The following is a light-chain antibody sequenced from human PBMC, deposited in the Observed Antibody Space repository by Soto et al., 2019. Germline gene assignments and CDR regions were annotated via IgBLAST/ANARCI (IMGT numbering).Light chain of an antibody. J-gene: IGKJ1*01. CDR1: QSVSSN. Sequence: EVVMTQSPTTLSVSPGERATLSCRASQSVSSNLAWYQQKPGQAPRLLIYGASTRATGIPARFSGSGSGTEFTLTISSLHSEDFALYYCQQYNNWPPWTFGQGTKVEIK. CDR2: GAS. CDR3: QQYNNWPPWT. V-gene: IGKV3-15*01.